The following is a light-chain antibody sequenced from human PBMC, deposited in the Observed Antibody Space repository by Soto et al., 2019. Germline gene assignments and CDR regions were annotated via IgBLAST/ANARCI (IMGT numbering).Light chain of an antibody. CDR3: QQYGSSPLT. CDR1: QSVSSSY. CDR2: GAS. V-gene: IGKV3-20*01. J-gene: IGKJ4*01. Sequence: EIVLTQSPGTLSLSPGERATLSCRASQSVSSSYLAWYQQKPGQAPRLLIYGASSRATGIPDRFNGSGSGTDFTLPISRLEPEDFAVYYCQQYGSSPLTFGGETKVEIK.